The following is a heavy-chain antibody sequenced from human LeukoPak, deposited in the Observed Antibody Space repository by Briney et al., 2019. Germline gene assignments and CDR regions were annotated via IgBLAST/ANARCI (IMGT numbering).Heavy chain of an antibody. CDR3: ARDLGYDFWSGYYRYYYYGMDV. J-gene: IGHJ6*02. D-gene: IGHD3-3*01. V-gene: IGHV3-74*01. Sequence: GGSLSLSCAASGFTFSLYWMHWVRQAPGKGLVWVSRINSDGSSTSYADSVKGRFTISRDNAKNTLYLQMNSLRAEDTAVYYCARDLGYDFWSGYYRYYYYGMDVWGQGTTVTVSS. CDR2: INSDGSST. CDR1: GFTFSLYW.